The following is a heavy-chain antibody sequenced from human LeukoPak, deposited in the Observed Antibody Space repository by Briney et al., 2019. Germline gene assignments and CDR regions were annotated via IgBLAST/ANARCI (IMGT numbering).Heavy chain of an antibody. J-gene: IGHJ4*02. CDR2: ISGSGGST. CDR1: GFTFSSYA. V-gene: IGHV3-23*01. Sequence: GGSLRLSCAASGFTFSSYAMSWVRQAPGKGLEWVSAISGSGGSTYYADSVKGRFTISRDNSKNTLYLQVNSLRAEDTAVYYCAKWGDYDILTGYYVPDYWGQGTLVTVSS. CDR3: AKWGDYDILTGYYVPDY. D-gene: IGHD3-9*01.